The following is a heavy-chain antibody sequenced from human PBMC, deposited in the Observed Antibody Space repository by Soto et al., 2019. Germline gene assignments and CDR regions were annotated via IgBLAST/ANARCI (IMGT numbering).Heavy chain of an antibody. J-gene: IGHJ1*01. Sequence: SVNVACKASGYTFTNYYLHWVRQAPGQGLEWMGWINPNTGATKYAQKFQGWVTMTRDTSITTAYMELSRLTSDNTALYYCASDMAPTAVFSCRGQRSLVTVSS. D-gene: IGHD3-9*01. CDR1: GYTFTNYY. CDR3: ASDMAPTAVFSC. V-gene: IGHV1-2*04. CDR2: INPNTGAT.